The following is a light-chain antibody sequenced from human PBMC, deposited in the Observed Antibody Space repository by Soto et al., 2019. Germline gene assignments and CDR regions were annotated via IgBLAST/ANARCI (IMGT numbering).Light chain of an antibody. CDR1: QSISSW. CDR3: QQYNSYPT. J-gene: IGKJ1*01. V-gene: IGKV1-5*01. Sequence: DIQMTQSPSTLSASVGDRVTITCRASQSISSWLAWYQQKPGKAPKLLIYDASSLESGVPSRFGGSESETEFTLTSSSLQSDDFATYYCQQYNSYPTFGQGTKEEIK. CDR2: DAS.